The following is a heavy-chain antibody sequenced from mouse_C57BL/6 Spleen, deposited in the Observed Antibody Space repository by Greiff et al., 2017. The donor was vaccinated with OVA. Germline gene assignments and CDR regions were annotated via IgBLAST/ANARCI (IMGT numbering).Heavy chain of an antibody. J-gene: IGHJ4*01. Sequence: QVQLQQPGAELVKPGASVKLSCKASGYTFTSYWMQWVKQRPGQGLEWIGEIDPSDSYTNYNQKFKGKATLTVDTSSSTAYMQLSSLTSEDSAVYYGARGGSNYVYYAMDYWGQGTSVTVSS. V-gene: IGHV1-50*01. CDR3: ARGGSNYVYYAMDY. CDR2: IDPSDSYT. D-gene: IGHD2-5*01. CDR1: GYTFTSYW.